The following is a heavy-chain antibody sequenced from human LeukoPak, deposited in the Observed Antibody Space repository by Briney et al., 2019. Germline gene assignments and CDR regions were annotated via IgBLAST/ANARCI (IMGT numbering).Heavy chain of an antibody. V-gene: IGHV3-23*01. CDR1: GFTFSSYA. J-gene: IGHJ1*01. CDR2: ISGSGGST. D-gene: IGHD1-1*01. CDR3: AKDPAPAGTEGGGGYFQH. Sequence: GGSLRLSCAASGFTFSSYAMSWVRQAPGKGLEWVSAISGSGGSTYYADYVKGRFTISRDNSKNTLYLQMNSLRAEDTAVYYCAKDPAPAGTEGGGGYFQHWGQGTLVTVSS.